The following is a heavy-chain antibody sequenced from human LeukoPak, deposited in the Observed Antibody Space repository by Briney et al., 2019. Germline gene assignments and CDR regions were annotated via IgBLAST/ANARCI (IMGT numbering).Heavy chain of an antibody. J-gene: IGHJ2*01. D-gene: IGHD2-15*01. V-gene: IGHV4-59*01. CDR2: IYYSGST. CDR3: AREDVVVVVGTKLYWYFDL. Sequence: PSETLSLTCTVSGGSISSYYWSWIRQPPGKGLEWIGYIYYSGSTNYNPSLKSRVTISVDTSKNQLSLKLSSVTAADTAVYYCAREDVVVVVGTKLYWYFDLWGRGTLVTVSS. CDR1: GGSISSYY.